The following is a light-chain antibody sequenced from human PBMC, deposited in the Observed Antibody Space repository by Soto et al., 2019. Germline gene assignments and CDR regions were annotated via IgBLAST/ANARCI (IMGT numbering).Light chain of an antibody. CDR2: DAS. CDR3: QQRSKMPLT. J-gene: IGKJ1*01. Sequence: EIALTQSPATLSLSPGETATLSCRASQSVRNYLAWYQQKPGQAPRLLIYDASNRATGIPARFSGTGSETDFTLTISSLEPEDFAIYYCQQRSKMPLTFGHGTKVDLK. V-gene: IGKV3-11*01. CDR1: QSVRNY.